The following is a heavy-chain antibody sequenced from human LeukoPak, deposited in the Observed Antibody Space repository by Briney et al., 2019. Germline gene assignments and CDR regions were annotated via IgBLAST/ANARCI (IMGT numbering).Heavy chain of an antibody. J-gene: IGHJ4*02. Sequence: ASVKVSCKAARYTVTSYGISWVGQAPGQGLEWMGWISAYNANTNYAQKIQGRVTMTTDTSTSTAYMELSSLRSDDTAVYYCARGVEENDYWGQGTLVTVSS. CDR3: ARGVEENDY. V-gene: IGHV1-18*01. CDR2: ISAYNANT. CDR1: RYTVTSYG.